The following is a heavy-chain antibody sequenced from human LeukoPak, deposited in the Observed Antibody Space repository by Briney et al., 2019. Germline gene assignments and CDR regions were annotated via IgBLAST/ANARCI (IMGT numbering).Heavy chain of an antibody. J-gene: IGHJ3*02. CDR1: GGTFSSYA. V-gene: IGHV1-69*05. Sequence: SVKVSCKASGGTFSSYAISWVRQAPGQGLEWMGGFIPIFGTANYAQKFQGRVTITTDESTSTAYMELSSLRSEDTAVYYCARDHLGYCSSTSCLQNAFDIWGQGTMVTVSS. CDR3: ARDHLGYCSSTSCLQNAFDI. D-gene: IGHD2-2*01. CDR2: FIPIFGTA.